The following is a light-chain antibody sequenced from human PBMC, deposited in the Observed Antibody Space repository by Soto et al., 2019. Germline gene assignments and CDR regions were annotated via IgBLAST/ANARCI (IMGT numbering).Light chain of an antibody. CDR3: AAWGDSLSGRGV. Sequence: QSVLTQPPSASGTPGQRVTISCSGSSSNIGNNYVYWYQMVPGTAPKLLIYRNNQRPSGVPDRFSGSRSGTSASLAISGLRSEDEADYYCAAWGDSLSGRGVFGGGTKVTVL. CDR2: RNN. V-gene: IGLV1-47*01. J-gene: IGLJ2*01. CDR1: SSNIGNNY.